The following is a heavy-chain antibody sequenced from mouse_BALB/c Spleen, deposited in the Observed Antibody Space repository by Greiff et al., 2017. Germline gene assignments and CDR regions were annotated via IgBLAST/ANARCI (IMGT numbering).Heavy chain of an antibody. CDR2: IRNKANGYTT. D-gene: IGHD1-1*01. Sequence: EVQGVESGGGLVQPGGSLRLSCATSGFTFTDYYMSWVRQPPGKALEWLGFIRNKANGYTTEYSASVKGRFTISRDNSQSILYLQMNTLRAEDSATYYCARDGENCYYVYFDYWGQGTTLTVSS. CDR1: GFTFTDYY. J-gene: IGHJ2*01. CDR3: ARDGENCYYVYFDY. V-gene: IGHV7-3*02.